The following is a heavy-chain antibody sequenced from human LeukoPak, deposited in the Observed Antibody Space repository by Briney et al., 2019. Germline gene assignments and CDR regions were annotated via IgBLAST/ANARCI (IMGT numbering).Heavy chain of an antibody. CDR2: VSYDGSNK. CDR1: GFTFSTYA. V-gene: IGHV3-30-3*01. Sequence: PGRSLRLSCAASGFTFSTYAMNWVRQAPGKGLEWVAVVSYDGSNKYYADSVKGRFTISRDNSKNALYLQMNSLRDEDTAVYYCARDRGVEERGYSYGHYGMDVWGQGTTVTVSS. CDR3: ARDRGVEERGYSYGHYGMDV. D-gene: IGHD5-18*01. J-gene: IGHJ6*02.